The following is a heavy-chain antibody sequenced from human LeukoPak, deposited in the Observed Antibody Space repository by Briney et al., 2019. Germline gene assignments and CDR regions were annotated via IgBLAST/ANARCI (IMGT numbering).Heavy chain of an antibody. Sequence: GGPLRLSCAASGFTFSTYWMHWVRQAPGKGRVWVSHINSDGSSTTYADSVKGRFTISRDNAKNTLYLQMNSPRAEDTAIYYCARAHLWSGYTFDSWGQGTLVPVSS. CDR1: GFTFSTYW. J-gene: IGHJ4*02. CDR2: INSDGSST. V-gene: IGHV3-74*01. D-gene: IGHD3-3*01. CDR3: ARAHLWSGYTFDS.